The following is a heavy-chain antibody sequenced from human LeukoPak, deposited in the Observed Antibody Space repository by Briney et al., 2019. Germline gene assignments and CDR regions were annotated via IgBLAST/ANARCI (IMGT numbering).Heavy chain of an antibody. CDR2: IYHSGST. V-gene: IGHV4-38-2*02. CDR1: GYSISSGYY. D-gene: IGHD2-2*02. CDR3: ARVPLGYCSSTSCYRGYFQH. Sequence: SETLSLTCTVSGYSISSGYYWGWIRQPPGKGLEWIGSIYHSGSTYYNPSLKSRVTISVDTSKTQFSLELSSVTAADTAVYYCARVPLGYCSSTSCYRGYFQHWGQGTLVTVSS. J-gene: IGHJ1*01.